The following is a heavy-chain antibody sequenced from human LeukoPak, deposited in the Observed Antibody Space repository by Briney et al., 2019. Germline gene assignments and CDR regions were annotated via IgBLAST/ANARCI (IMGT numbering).Heavy chain of an antibody. J-gene: IGHJ6*03. V-gene: IGHV3-21*01. CDR3: ARDGGSSGTGAYYMDV. Sequence: PGGSLRLSCAASGFTFSSYSVNWVRQAPGKGLEWVSSISSSSIYRYYADSVKGRFTISRDNAKNSLYLQMNSLRADDTAVYYCARDGGSSGTGAYYMDVWGKGTTVTVSS. CDR2: ISSSSIYR. D-gene: IGHD2-15*01. CDR1: GFTFSSYS.